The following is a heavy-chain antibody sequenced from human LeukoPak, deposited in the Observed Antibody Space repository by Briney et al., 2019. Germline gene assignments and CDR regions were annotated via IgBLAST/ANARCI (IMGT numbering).Heavy chain of an antibody. D-gene: IGHD2-15*01. Sequence: PSETLSLTCTVSGGSITGYYWSWIRQPPGKGLEWIGYIYYSGSTKYNPSLKSRVTISVDTSKNQFSLKLSSVTAADTAVYYCARGLVGYYYYMDVWGKGTTVTVSS. CDR1: GGSITGYY. CDR3: ARGLVGYYYYMDV. V-gene: IGHV4-59*12. J-gene: IGHJ6*03. CDR2: IYYSGST.